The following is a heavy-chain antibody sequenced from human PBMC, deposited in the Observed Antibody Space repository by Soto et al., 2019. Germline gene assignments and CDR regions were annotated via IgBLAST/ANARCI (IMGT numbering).Heavy chain of an antibody. D-gene: IGHD5-12*01. CDR3: AKADIVATIEGAFHI. CDR2: ISYDGSNK. J-gene: IGHJ3*02. Sequence: GGSLRLSCAASGFTFSSYGMHWVCQAPGKGLEWVAVISYDGSNKYYADSVKGRFTISRDNSKNTLYLQMNSLRAEDTAVYYCAKADIVATIEGAFHIWGQGTMVTVSS. CDR1: GFTFSSYG. V-gene: IGHV3-30*18.